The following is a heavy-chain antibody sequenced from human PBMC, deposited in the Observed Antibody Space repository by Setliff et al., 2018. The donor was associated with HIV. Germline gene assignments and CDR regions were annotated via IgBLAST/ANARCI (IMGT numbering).Heavy chain of an antibody. Sequence: PSETLSLTCNVSDDSFSTNYWSWVRQPPGKGLEWIGYIYASGSTGYNPSLTSRVTMSTDTPNNRFALKLTSVTAADTAVYYCAKRAVQDGTVTSSNWFESWGQGTLVTVSS. D-gene: IGHD1-7*01. CDR1: DDSFSTNY. V-gene: IGHV4-4*09. J-gene: IGHJ5*01. CDR2: IYASGST. CDR3: AKRAVQDGTVTSSNWFES.